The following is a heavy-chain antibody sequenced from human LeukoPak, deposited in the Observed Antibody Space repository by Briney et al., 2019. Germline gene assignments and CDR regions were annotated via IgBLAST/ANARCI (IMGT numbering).Heavy chain of an antibody. CDR3: ATGGSSSSQDY. Sequence: SETLSLTCTVSGGSISGGYYWSWIRQHPEKGLEWIGYIYYSGSTYYNPSLKSRVNISVDTSKNQFSLKLSSVTAADTAVYYCATGGSSSSQDYWGQGTLVTVSS. J-gene: IGHJ4*02. V-gene: IGHV4-31*03. CDR1: GGSISGGYY. CDR2: IYYSGST. D-gene: IGHD6-6*01.